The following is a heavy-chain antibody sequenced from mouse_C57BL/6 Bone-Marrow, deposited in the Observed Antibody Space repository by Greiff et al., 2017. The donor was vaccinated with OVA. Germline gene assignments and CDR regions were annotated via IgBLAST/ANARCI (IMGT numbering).Heavy chain of an antibody. D-gene: IGHD2-2*01. Sequence: QVQLQQPGPELVRPGSSVKLSCKASGYTFTSYYMHWVKQRPIQGLEWIGNVDPSDSETHYNQKFKDKATLTVDKSSSTAYMQLISLTSEDSAVYYCARKVTLDYWGQGTTLTVSS. CDR1: GYTFTSYY. J-gene: IGHJ2*01. CDR2: VDPSDSET. V-gene: IGHV1-52*01. CDR3: ARKVTLDY.